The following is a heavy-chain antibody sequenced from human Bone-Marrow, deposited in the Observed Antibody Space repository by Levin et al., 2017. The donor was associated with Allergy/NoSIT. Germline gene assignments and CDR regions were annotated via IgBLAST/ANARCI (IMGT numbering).Heavy chain of an antibody. J-gene: IGHJ6*02. Sequence: ASVKVSCAASGFAFGDYGMNWVRQTPGKGLEWVSGIDWNGGNTGYGDSVKGRFTISRDNAKNSLFLQLNSLRVEDTALYYCAKMTTTLFYYGMDVWGQGTTVIVSS. V-gene: IGHV3-20*04. CDR1: GFAFGDYG. CDR3: AKMTTTLFYYGMDV. D-gene: IGHD5-24*01. CDR2: IDWNGGNT.